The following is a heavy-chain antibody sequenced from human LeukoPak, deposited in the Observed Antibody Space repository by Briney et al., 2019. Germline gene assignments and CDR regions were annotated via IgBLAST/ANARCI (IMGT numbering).Heavy chain of an antibody. Sequence: PGGSLRLSCGASGFTFSSYAMSWVRQAPGKGLEWVSVISGSGGSTYYADSVKGRCTISRDNSKNTLYLEMNSLRAEDTAVYYCATDPTVAGTSEYFQHWGQGTVVTVSS. J-gene: IGHJ1*01. CDR3: ATDPTVAGTSEYFQH. CDR1: GFTFSSYA. V-gene: IGHV3-23*01. D-gene: IGHD6-19*01. CDR2: ISGSGGST.